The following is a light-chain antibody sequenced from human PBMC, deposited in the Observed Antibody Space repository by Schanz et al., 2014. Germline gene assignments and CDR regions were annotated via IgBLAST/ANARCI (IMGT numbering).Light chain of an antibody. CDR3: CSYAGRPWV. Sequence: QSALTQPASVSGSPGQSITISCTGTSSDVGGYNYVSWYQQHPGKAPKLMIYEGSKRPSGVSNRFSGSGSGNTASLTISGLQAEDEADYYCCSYAGRPWVFGGGTKLTVL. CDR2: EGS. CDR1: SSDVGGYNY. J-gene: IGLJ3*02. V-gene: IGLV2-23*01.